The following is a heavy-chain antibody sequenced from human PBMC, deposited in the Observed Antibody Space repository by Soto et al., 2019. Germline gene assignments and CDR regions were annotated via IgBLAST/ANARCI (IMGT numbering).Heavy chain of an antibody. CDR2: ISAHNGNT. CDR3: ARGRYGDY. CDR1: GYTFTSYG. J-gene: IGHJ4*02. Sequence: QVHLVQSGAEVKKPGASVKVSCKGSGYTFTSYGITWVRQAPGQGLEWMGWISAHNGNTNYAQKLQGRVTVTRDTSTSTAYRERRSLRSDDTAEYYCARGRYGDYWGQGALVTVSS. D-gene: IGHD1-26*01. V-gene: IGHV1-18*01.